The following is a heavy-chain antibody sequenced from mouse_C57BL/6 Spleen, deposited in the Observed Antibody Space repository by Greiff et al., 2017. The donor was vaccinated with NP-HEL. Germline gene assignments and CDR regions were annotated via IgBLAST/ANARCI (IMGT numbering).Heavy chain of an antibody. D-gene: IGHD2-5*01. J-gene: IGHJ3*01. Sequence: EVQLQESGGGLVKPGGSLKLSCAASGFTFSDYGMHWVRQAPEKGLEWVAYISSGSSTIYYADTVKGRFTISRDNAKNTLFLQMTSLRSEDTAMYYCANAYYSNYEFAYWGQGTLVTVSA. CDR3: ANAYYSNYEFAY. CDR1: GFTFSDYG. CDR2: ISSGSSTI. V-gene: IGHV5-17*01.